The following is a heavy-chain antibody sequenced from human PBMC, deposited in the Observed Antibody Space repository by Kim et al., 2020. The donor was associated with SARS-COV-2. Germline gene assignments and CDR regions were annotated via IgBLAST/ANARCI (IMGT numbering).Heavy chain of an antibody. J-gene: IGHJ6*02. V-gene: IGHV1-2*02. D-gene: IGHD2-2*01. CDR1: GYTFTGYY. Sequence: ASVKVSCKASGYTFTGYYMHWVRQAPGQGLEWMGWINPNSGGTNYAQKFQGRVTMTRDTSISTAYMELSRLRSDDTAVYYCATFFYCSSTSCRFLDYYYYGMDVWGQGTTVTVSS. CDR3: ATFFYCSSTSCRFLDYYYYGMDV. CDR2: INPNSGGT.